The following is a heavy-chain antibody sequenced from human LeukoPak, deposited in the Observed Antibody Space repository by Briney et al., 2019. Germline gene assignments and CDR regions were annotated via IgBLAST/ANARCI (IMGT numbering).Heavy chain of an antibody. D-gene: IGHD5-18*01. CDR1: GGSISSYY. CDR2: IYYSGST. J-gene: IGHJ3*02. V-gene: IGHV4-59*01. CDR3: ATHSYGYGGLHDAFDI. Sequence: SETLSLTCTVSGGSISSYYWSWIRQPPGKGPEWIGYIYYSGSTNYNPSLKSRVTISVDTSKNQFSLKLSSVTAADTAVYYCATHSYGYGGLHDAFDIWGQGTMVTVSS.